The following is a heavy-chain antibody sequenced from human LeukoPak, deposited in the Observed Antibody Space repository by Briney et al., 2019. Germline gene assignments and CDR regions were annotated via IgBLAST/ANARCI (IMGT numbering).Heavy chain of an antibody. CDR3: ARDNWNAEVPFDY. V-gene: IGHV3-11*01. CDR1: GFTFSDYY. J-gene: IGHJ4*02. CDR2: ISSSGSTI. Sequence: GGSLRLSCAASGFTFSDYYMSWIRQAPGKGLEWVSYISSSGSTIYYADSVKGRFTISRDNAKNSLYLQMNSLRADDTAVYYCARDNWNAEVPFDYWGQGTLVTVSS. D-gene: IGHD1-1*01.